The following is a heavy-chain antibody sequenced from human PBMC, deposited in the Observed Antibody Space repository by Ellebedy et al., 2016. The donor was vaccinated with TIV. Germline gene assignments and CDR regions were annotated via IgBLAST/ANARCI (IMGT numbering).Heavy chain of an antibody. CDR1: GFTFSSYA. V-gene: IGHV3-30-3*01. Sequence: PGGSLRLSCAASGFTFSSYAMSWVRQAPGKGLEWVAVISYDGSNKYYADSVKGRFTISRDNSKNTLYLQMNSLRAEDTAVYYCARDLGTTSDYWGQGTLVTVSS. CDR2: ISYDGSNK. D-gene: IGHD2/OR15-2a*01. CDR3: ARDLGTTSDY. J-gene: IGHJ4*02.